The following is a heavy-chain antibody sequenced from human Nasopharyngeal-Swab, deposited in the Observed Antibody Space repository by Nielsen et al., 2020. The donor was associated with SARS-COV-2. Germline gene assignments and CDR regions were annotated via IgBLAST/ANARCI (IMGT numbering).Heavy chain of an antibody. CDR3: ARGGSSWYDYYYYGMDV. J-gene: IGHJ6*02. D-gene: IGHD6-13*01. Sequence: GGSLRLSCAASGFTFSSYSMNWVRQAPGKGLEWVSSISSSSSYIYYADSVKGRFTISRDNAKNSLYLQMNSLRDEDTAVYYCARGGSSWYDYYYYGMDVWGQGTTVTVSS. CDR1: GFTFSSYS. V-gene: IGHV3-21*01. CDR2: ISSSSSYI.